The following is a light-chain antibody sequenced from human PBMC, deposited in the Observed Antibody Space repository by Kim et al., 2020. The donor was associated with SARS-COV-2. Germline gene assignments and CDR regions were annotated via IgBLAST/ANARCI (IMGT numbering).Light chain of an antibody. CDR3: ISYAGSNNWV. J-gene: IGLJ3*02. Sequence: QSALTQPPSASGSPGQSVTISCTGTSSDIGGYNYVSWYQQHLGKVPKFMIYEVSKRPSGVPDRFSGSKSGNTASLTVSGLQAEDEADYYCISYAGSNNWVFGGGTQLTVL. CDR2: EVS. CDR1: SSDIGGYNY. V-gene: IGLV2-8*01.